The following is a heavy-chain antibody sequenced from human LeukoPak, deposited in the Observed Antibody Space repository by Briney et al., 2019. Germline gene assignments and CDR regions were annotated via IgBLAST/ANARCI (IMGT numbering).Heavy chain of an antibody. V-gene: IGHV4-59*01. J-gene: IGHJ4*02. D-gene: IGHD1-14*01. CDR1: GGSIVSYY. Sequence: SETLSLTCTVSGGSIVSYYWNWIRQPPGKGLEWIGYSYSTGITKYNPSLKSRVTISADTSKNQVSLRLTSVSAADTAVYFCACIIHQTTDTGDFDLWGRGTLVTVSS. CDR3: ACIIHQTTDTGDFDL. CDR2: SYSTGIT.